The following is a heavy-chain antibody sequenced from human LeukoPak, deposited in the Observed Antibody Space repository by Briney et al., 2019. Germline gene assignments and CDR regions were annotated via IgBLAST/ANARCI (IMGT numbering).Heavy chain of an antibody. CDR1: GGSISSHY. J-gene: IGHJ4*02. CDR2: IYYSGST. CDR3: AREGKYSSSFDY. D-gene: IGHD6-6*01. Sequence: SETLSLTCTVSGGSISSHYWSWIRQPPGKGLEWIGYIYYSGSTNYNPSLKSRVTISVDTSKNQFSLKLSSVTAADTAVCYCAREGKYSSSFDYWGQGTLVTVSS. V-gene: IGHV4-59*11.